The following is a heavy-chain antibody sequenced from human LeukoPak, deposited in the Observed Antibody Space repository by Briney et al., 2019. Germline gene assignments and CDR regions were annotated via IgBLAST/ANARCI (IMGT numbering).Heavy chain of an antibody. V-gene: IGHV1-18*01. CDR3: ARGVSNRWADF. CDR1: GYSFTTYG. Sequence: ASVKVSCKTSGYSFTTYGTNWVRQAPGQGLEWMGWITAYNGNTNYAHKFQGRFTMTTDTYTRTVYMEWRGLKSNDTAVYYCARGVSNRWADFWGQGTLVTVSS. D-gene: IGHD2/OR15-2a*01. J-gene: IGHJ4*02. CDR2: ITAYNGNT.